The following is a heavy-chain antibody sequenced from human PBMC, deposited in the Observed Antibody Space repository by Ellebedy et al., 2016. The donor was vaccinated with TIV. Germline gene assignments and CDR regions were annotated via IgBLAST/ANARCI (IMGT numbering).Heavy chain of an antibody. CDR3: ARRMGRGVKGKFPLDV. Sequence: PGGSLRLSCEGSGYMFSTYWIAWVRQMPGKGLEWMGIIYPGDSDTTYRPSFRGQVTMSVDKSINTVYLQWNSLKASDTAMYYCARRMGRGVKGKFPLDVWGQGTTVIVSS. D-gene: IGHD3-10*01. CDR1: GYMFSTYW. J-gene: IGHJ6*02. V-gene: IGHV5-51*01. CDR2: IYPGDSDT.